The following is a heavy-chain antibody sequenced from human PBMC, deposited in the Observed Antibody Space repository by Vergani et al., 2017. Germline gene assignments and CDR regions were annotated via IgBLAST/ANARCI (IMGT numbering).Heavy chain of an antibody. Sequence: QVQLVQSGAEVKKPGSSVKVSCKASGGTFSSYAISWVRQAPGQGLEWMGGIIPIFGTANYAQKCQGRVTITADESTSTAYMELSSLRSEDTAGYYCASRDITIVGVVIIRGYYYYGMDVWGQGTTVTVSS. D-gene: IGHD3-3*01. CDR1: GGTFSSYA. CDR3: ASRDITIVGVVIIRGYYYYGMDV. V-gene: IGHV1-69*01. CDR2: IIPIFGTA. J-gene: IGHJ6*02.